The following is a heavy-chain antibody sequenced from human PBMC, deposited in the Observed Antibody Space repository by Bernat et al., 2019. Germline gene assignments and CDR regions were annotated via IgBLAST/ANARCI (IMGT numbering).Heavy chain of an antibody. CDR2: IAYDGSNK. CDR1: GFTFSSYG. D-gene: IGHD6-19*01. CDR3: AKDMNRRRLAHIDY. Sequence: QVQLVESGGGVVQPGRSLRLSCAASGFTFSSYGMHWVRQAPGKGLEWVAVIAYDGSNKYYADSVKGRFTISRDNSKNTLYLQMNSLRAEDTAVYYCAKDMNRRRLAHIDYWGQGTLVTVSS. J-gene: IGHJ4*02. V-gene: IGHV3-30*18.